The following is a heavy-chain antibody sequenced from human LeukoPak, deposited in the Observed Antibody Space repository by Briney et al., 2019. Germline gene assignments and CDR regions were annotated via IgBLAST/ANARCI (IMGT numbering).Heavy chain of an antibody. Sequence: GGSLRVSCAASGFTFITYGMSWVRQAPGKGLEWVSTISDSGGRTYYTDSVKGRFTISRDNSKNTLYLQMNSLRAEDMAVYYCAKPSSGFLYYYYMDVWGKGTTVTVSS. V-gene: IGHV3-23*01. D-gene: IGHD5-12*01. J-gene: IGHJ6*03. CDR1: GFTFITYG. CDR3: AKPSSGFLYYYYMDV. CDR2: ISDSGGRT.